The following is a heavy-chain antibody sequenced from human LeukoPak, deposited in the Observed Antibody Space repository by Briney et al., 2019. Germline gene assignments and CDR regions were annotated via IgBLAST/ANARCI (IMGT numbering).Heavy chain of an antibody. V-gene: IGHV3-66*02. CDR1: GFTVSSNY. CDR2: IYSDGST. CDR3: ARRAALHGMDV. J-gene: IGHJ6*02. D-gene: IGHD6-6*01. Sequence: GGCLRLSCAASGFTVSSNYMSWVREAPGRGLEWVSVIYSDGSTYYADSVKGRFTISRENYKNTLYLQMNSMRAEDTAVYYCARRAALHGMDVWGQGTTVTVSS.